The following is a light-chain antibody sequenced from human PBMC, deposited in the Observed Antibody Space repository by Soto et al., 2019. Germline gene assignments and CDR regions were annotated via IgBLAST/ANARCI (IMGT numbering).Light chain of an antibody. CDR2: DAS. Sequence: EIVLTQSPATLSLSPGERATLSCRASQSVSSYLAWYQQRPGQAPGLLIYDASNRATGIPARFSGSGSGTDFTLTISSLEPEDCAVYYCQQRSDGFTFGPGTKVDI. V-gene: IGKV3-11*01. CDR1: QSVSSY. J-gene: IGKJ3*01. CDR3: QQRSDGFT.